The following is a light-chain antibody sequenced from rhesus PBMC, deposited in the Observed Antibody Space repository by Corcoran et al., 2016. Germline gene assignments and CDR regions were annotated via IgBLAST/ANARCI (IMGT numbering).Light chain of an antibody. CDR3: LQCDGDPFS. J-gene: IGKJ2*01. Sequence: DIQMTQSPSSLSVSVGDRVTFTCRASHDVSTSLSWYQQKPGKAPKLLIYDASTLQSGVPSRFSGSGSGTEFTLTISSLQPEDFATYYCLQCDGDPFSFGQGAKLEIK. CDR2: DAS. V-gene: IGKV1-43*02. CDR1: HDVSTS.